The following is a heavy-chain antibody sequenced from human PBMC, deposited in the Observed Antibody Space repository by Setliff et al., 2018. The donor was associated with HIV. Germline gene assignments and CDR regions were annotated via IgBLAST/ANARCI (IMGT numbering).Heavy chain of an antibody. V-gene: IGHV3-49*04. CDR3: TRDRPDYDFWSGYTFDY. CDR1: GFTFRDYG. J-gene: IGHJ4*02. CDR2: DGSRVNGGTT. D-gene: IGHD3-3*01. Sequence: PGGSLRLSCAASGFTFRDYGMHWVRQAPGKGLEWVSNIWYDGSRVNGGTTEYAASVKGRFVISRDESKSIAYLQMSSLKTDDTAVYWCTRDRPDYDFWSGYTFDYWGQGTLVTVS.